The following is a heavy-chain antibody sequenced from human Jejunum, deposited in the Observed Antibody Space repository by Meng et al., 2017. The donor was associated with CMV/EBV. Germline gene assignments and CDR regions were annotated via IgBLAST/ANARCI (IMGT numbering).Heavy chain of an antibody. D-gene: IGHD6-13*01. CDR1: GYTFTRYY. Sequence: FKASGYTFTRYYINWVRQAPGQGLEWMGCISAYNGDTNYVQKLQGRVTMTTDTSTTTAYMELRSLTSDDTAIYYCTRGGTSWFSIDYWGQGTLVTVSS. CDR3: TRGGTSWFSIDY. J-gene: IGHJ4*02. V-gene: IGHV1-18*01. CDR2: ISAYNGDT.